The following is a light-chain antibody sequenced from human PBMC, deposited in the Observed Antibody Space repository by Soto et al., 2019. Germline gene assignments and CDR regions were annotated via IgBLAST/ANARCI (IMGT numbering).Light chain of an antibody. CDR1: SSDLGGYDY. V-gene: IGLV2-8*01. J-gene: IGLJ1*01. Sequence: QSALTQPPSASGSPGQSVTISCTGTSSDLGGYDYVSWYQQHPGKAPKLMIYEVTIRPSGVSDRFSGSKSGNTASLTVSGLQAEDEADYYCSSYTGGNPSYVFGTGTKVTVL. CDR2: EVT. CDR3: SSYTGGNPSYV.